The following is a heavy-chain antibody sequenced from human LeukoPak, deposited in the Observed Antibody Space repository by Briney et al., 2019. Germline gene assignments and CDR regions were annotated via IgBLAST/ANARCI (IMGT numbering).Heavy chain of an antibody. V-gene: IGHV3-74*03. D-gene: IGHD6-19*01. CDR3: TRAGYSSGFDS. J-gene: IGHJ5*01. Sequence: GGSLRLSCAASGFTFSIYAMYWVRQVPGKGLVWVSRINSDGYSITYADSVKGRFTISRDNAKNTLYLQMNSLIAEDAAVYFCTRAGYSSGFDSWGQGTLVTVSS. CDR1: GFTFSIYA. CDR2: INSDGYSI.